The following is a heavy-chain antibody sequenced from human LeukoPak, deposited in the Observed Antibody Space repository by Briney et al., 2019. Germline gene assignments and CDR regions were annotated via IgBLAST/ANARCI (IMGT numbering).Heavy chain of an antibody. Sequence: GESLKISCKGSGYSFTSYWIGWVRQMPGKGLEWMGIIYPGDSDTRHSPSFQGQVTISADKSISTAYLQWSSLKASDTAMYYCARRSIAAAGLYYYYMDVWGKGTTVTVSS. J-gene: IGHJ6*03. D-gene: IGHD6-13*01. V-gene: IGHV5-51*01. CDR1: GYSFTSYW. CDR2: IYPGDSDT. CDR3: ARRSIAAAGLYYYYMDV.